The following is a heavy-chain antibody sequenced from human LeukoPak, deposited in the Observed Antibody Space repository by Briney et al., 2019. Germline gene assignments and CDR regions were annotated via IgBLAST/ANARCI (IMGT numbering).Heavy chain of an antibody. CDR1: GFTFSSYA. CDR2: ISSNGGST. J-gene: IGHJ4*02. Sequence: GGSLRLSCAASGFTFSSYAMHWVRQAPGKGLEYVSAISSNGGSTYYANSVKGRFTISRDNSKNTLYLQMGSLRAEDMAVYYCARAIAVAAGAYFDYWGQGTLVTVSS. V-gene: IGHV3-64*01. CDR3: ARAIAVAAGAYFDY. D-gene: IGHD6-19*01.